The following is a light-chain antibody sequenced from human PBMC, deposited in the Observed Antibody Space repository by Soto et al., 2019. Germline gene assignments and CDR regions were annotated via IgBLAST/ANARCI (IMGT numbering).Light chain of an antibody. CDR3: QQRSNWPPLT. CDR1: QSVSSY. V-gene: IGKV3-11*01. J-gene: IGKJ4*01. Sequence: EIVLTQSAATLSLSPGERATLSCRASQSVSSYLAWYQQKPCQAPRLLIYDASNRATGIPARFSGSGSGTDFTLTISSLEPEDFAVYYRQQRSNWPPLTFGGGTKVEIK. CDR2: DAS.